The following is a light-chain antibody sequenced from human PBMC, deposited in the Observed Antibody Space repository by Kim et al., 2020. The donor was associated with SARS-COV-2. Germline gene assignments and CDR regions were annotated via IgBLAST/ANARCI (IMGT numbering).Light chain of an antibody. J-gene: IGLJ2*01. CDR2: GNN. Sequence: QSVLTQPPSVSGAPGQRVTISCTGSSSNIGAGNDVHWYQQFPGTAPKLLIYGNNNRPSGVPDRFSGSKSGTSASLAITGLQAEDEADYYCQSSDNSLSGLAVLFGGGTQLTVL. CDR3: QSSDNSLSGLAVL. CDR1: SSNIGAGND. V-gene: IGLV1-40*01.